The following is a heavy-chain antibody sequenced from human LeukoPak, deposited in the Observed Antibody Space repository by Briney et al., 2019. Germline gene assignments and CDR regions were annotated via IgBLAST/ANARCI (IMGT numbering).Heavy chain of an antibody. CDR1: GFTFSSYA. J-gene: IGHJ6*03. Sequence: GSLRLSCAASGFTFSSYAMSWVRQAPGKGLEWVSAISGSGGSTYYADSVKGRFTISRDNSKNTLYLQMNSLRAEDTAVYYCAKGDCSSTSCYPHYYYMDVWGKGTTVTVSS. D-gene: IGHD2-2*01. CDR3: AKGDCSSTSCYPHYYYMDV. V-gene: IGHV3-23*01. CDR2: ISGSGGST.